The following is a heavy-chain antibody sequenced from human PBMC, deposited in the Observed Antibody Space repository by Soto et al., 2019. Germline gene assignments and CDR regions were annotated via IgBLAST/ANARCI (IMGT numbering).Heavy chain of an antibody. D-gene: IGHD6-19*01. V-gene: IGHV3-9*01. Sequence: SLRLSCITSGFTFEDYAMHWVRQVPGRGLEWVSGISWNGGTVDYADSVRGRFTVSRDSSKRSLYMQMNNLRGEDTAFYYCAKGRSGWNDDALDIWGRGTMVTV. CDR1: GFTFEDYA. CDR2: ISWNGGTV. CDR3: AKGRSGWNDDALDI. J-gene: IGHJ3*02.